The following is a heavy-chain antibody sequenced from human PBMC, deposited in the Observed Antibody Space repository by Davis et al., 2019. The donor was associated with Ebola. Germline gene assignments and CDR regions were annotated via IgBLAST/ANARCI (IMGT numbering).Heavy chain of an antibody. CDR3: TREVGGAADY. CDR1: GFTFGDYA. Sequence: GESLKISCTASGFTFGDYAMSWVRQAPGKGLEWVGFIRSKAYGGTTEYAASVKGRFTISRDDSKSIAYLQMNSLKTEDTAVYYCTREVGGAADYWGQGTLVTVSS. D-gene: IGHD6-19*01. CDR2: IRSKAYGGTT. V-gene: IGHV3-49*04. J-gene: IGHJ4*02.